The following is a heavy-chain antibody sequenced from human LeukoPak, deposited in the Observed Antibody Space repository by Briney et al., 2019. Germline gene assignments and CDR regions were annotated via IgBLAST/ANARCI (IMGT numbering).Heavy chain of an antibody. CDR3: VRLSKGRYFGYIFDY. J-gene: IGHJ4*02. D-gene: IGHD3-9*01. V-gene: IGHV4-39*01. Sequence: ASETLSHTCTVSGGSVSKTENYWGWIRQPPGKGLEWIANVYYSGSTYCNPSLRSRVTMSVDTSKNQFSLKMSSVTATDTAVYFCVRLSKGRYFGYIFDYWGQGSLATVSS. CDR1: GGSVSKTENY. CDR2: VYYSGST.